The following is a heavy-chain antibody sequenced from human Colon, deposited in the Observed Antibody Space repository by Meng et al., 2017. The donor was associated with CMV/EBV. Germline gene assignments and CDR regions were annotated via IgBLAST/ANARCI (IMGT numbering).Heavy chain of an antibody. Sequence: SVKVSCKTSGLTFGSSAISWVRQAPGQGLEWMGGIIPFLGVPKYTEKFQGRATFTADTSTSTAYMEPSSLRSEDTAMYYCATSSCVTAVTCAVALEPKDAFDVWGQGTMVTVSS. D-gene: IGHD2-21*02. CDR1: GLTFGSSA. V-gene: IGHV1-69*10. CDR2: IIPFLGVP. CDR3: ATSSCVTAVTCAVALEPKDAFDV. J-gene: IGHJ3*01.